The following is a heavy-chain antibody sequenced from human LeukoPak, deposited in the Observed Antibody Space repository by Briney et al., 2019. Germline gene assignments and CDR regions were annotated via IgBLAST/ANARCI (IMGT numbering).Heavy chain of an antibody. J-gene: IGHJ3*02. V-gene: IGHV4-30-4*07. Sequence: PSETLSLTCTVSGYSISSGAYSWIWIRQPPGKGLEYIGYIHYSGSTYYNPSLKSRGTISLDMSNNQFSLKLTSVTAADTAVYYCASIYGDPRGDAFDIWGQGTVVTVSS. CDR2: IHYSGST. CDR3: ASIYGDPRGDAFDI. D-gene: IGHD4-17*01. CDR1: GYSISSGAYS.